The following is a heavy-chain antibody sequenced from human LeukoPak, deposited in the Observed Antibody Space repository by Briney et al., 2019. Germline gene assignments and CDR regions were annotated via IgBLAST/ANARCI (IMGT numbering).Heavy chain of an antibody. Sequence: SETLSLTCTVSGGSISSYYWSWIRQPAGKGLEWIGRIYTSGSTNYNPSLKSRVTMSVDTSKNQFSLKLSSVTAADTAVYYCARVNDFWSGYYYYFDYWGQGTLVTVSS. D-gene: IGHD3-3*01. J-gene: IGHJ4*02. CDR3: ARVNDFWSGYYYYFDY. CDR1: GGSISSYY. V-gene: IGHV4-4*07. CDR2: IYTSGST.